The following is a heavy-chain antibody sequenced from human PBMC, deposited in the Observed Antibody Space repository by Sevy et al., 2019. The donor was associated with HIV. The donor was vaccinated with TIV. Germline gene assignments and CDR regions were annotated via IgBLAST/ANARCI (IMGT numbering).Heavy chain of an antibody. J-gene: IGHJ4*02. CDR1: GFTFSDYY. V-gene: IGHV3-11*06. CDR2: ISSSSSYT. Sequence: GGSLRLSCAASGFTFSDYYMSWIRQAPGKGLEWVSYISSSSSYTNYADSVKGRFTISRDNAKNSLYLQMNSLRAEDTAVYYCARDHHYDYIWGSYRYALDYWGQGTLVTVSS. D-gene: IGHD3-16*02. CDR3: ARDHHYDYIWGSYRYALDY.